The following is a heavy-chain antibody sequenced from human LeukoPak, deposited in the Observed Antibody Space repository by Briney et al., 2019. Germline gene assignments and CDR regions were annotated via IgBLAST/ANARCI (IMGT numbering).Heavy chain of an antibody. Sequence: SVKVSCKASGGTFSSYAISWVRQAPGQGLEWMGRIIPILGIANYAQKFQGRVTITADKSTSTAYMELSSLRSEDTAVYYCAREGNYRPFDYWGQGTLVTVSS. CDR2: IIPILGIA. D-gene: IGHD1-7*01. J-gene: IGHJ4*02. V-gene: IGHV1-69*04. CDR1: GGTFSSYA. CDR3: AREGNYRPFDY.